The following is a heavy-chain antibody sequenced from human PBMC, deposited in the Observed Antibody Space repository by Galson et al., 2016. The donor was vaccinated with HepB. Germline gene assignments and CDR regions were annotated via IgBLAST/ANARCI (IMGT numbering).Heavy chain of an antibody. D-gene: IGHD3-16*02. V-gene: IGHV1-3*01. Sequence: SVKVSCKASGYNFAIYPMHWVRQAPGQRLEWMGWINVDSGNTTYSQNLQGRVTFTRDTSATTVYMEVTSLTSEDTAVYYCARSNRWSFDPWGQGTLVVVSS. CDR2: INVDSGNT. CDR3: ARSNRWSFDP. CDR1: GYNFAIYP. J-gene: IGHJ5*02.